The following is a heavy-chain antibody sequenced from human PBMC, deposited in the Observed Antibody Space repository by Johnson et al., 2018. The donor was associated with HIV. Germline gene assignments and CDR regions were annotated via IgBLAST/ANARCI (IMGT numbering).Heavy chain of an antibody. CDR3: ARELRGLGAFDI. Sequence: VQLVESGGGVVRPGGSLRLSCAASGFAFDDYGMSWVRQAPGKGLDWVSGINWTGGSTGYAGSVKGRFTISRDNDKTSLHLPMDSLRAEDTAVCYCARELRGLGAFDIWGQGTMVTVSS. CDR2: INWTGGST. J-gene: IGHJ3*02. CDR1: GFAFDDYG. V-gene: IGHV3-20*04. D-gene: IGHD4-23*01.